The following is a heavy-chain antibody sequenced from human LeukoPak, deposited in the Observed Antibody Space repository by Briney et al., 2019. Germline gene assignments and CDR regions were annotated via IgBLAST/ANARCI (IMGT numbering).Heavy chain of an antibody. J-gene: IGHJ4*02. CDR3: ARTALVVPAAASFDY. D-gene: IGHD2-2*01. Sequence: ASMKVSCKASGYTFTGYYMHWVRQAPGQGLEWMGWINPNSGGTNYAQKFQGRVTMTRDTSISTAYMELSRLRSDDTAVYYCARTALVVPAAASFDYWGQGTLVTVSS. CDR1: GYTFTGYY. CDR2: INPNSGGT. V-gene: IGHV1-2*02.